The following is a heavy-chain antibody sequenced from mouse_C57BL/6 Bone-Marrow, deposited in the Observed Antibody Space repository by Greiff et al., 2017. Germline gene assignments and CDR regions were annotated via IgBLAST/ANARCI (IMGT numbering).Heavy chain of an antibody. D-gene: IGHD2-12*01. CDR1: GFTFSSYG. CDR3: ARTYYKMDY. V-gene: IGHV5-6*01. Sequence: EVQLVESGGDLVKPGGSLKLSCAASGFTFSSYGMSWVRQTPDKRLEWVATISSGGSYTYYPDSVKGRFTISRDNAKNTLYLQMSSLKSEDTAMYYCARTYYKMDYWGQGTSVTVSS. J-gene: IGHJ4*01. CDR2: ISSGGSYT.